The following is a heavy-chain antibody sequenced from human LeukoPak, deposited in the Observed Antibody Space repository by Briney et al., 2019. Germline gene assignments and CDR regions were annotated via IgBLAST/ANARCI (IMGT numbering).Heavy chain of an antibody. CDR3: ARDPSHITIFGVVSPSYYYYMDV. CDR1: GFTVSSNY. Sequence: GGSLRLSCAASGFTVSSNYMSWVRQAPGKGLEWVSVIYSGGSTYYADSVKGRFTISRDNSKNTLYLQMNSLRAEDTAVYYCARDPSHITIFGVVSPSYYYYMDVWGKGTTVTVSS. D-gene: IGHD3-3*01. CDR2: IYSGGST. J-gene: IGHJ6*03. V-gene: IGHV3-66*02.